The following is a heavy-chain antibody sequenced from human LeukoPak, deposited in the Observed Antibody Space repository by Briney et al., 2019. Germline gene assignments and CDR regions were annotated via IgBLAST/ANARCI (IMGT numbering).Heavy chain of an antibody. D-gene: IGHD3-10*01. CDR2: IYHSGST. J-gene: IGHJ6*02. CDR3: ARGGDYYGSGSYLSMDV. V-gene: IGHV4-30-2*01. CDR1: GGSISSGGYS. Sequence: SETLSLTCAVSGGSISSGGYSWSWIRQPPGKGLEWIGYIYHSGSTYYNPSLKSRVTISVDRSKNQFSLKLSSVTAADTAVYYCARGGDYYGSGSYLSMDVWGQGTTVTVSS.